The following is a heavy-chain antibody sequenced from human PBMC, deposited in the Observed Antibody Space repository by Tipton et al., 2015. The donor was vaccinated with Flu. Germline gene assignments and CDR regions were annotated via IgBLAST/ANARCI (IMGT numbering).Heavy chain of an antibody. V-gene: IGHV4-39*01. D-gene: IGHD5-12*01. Sequence: TLSLTCTVSGGSISSSSYYWGWIRQPPGKGLEWIGSIYYSGSTYYNPPLKSRVTISVDTSKNQVSLKLSSVTAADTAVYYCASGATITSDHYYYAMDVWGQGTTVTVSS. CDR2: IYYSGST. J-gene: IGHJ6*02. CDR1: GGSISSSSYY. CDR3: ASGATITSDHYYYAMDV.